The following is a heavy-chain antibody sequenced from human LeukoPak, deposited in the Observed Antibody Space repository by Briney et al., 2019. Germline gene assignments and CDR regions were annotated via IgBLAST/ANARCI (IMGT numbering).Heavy chain of an antibody. Sequence: ASVKVSCTASGYTFTGYYMHWVRQAPGQGLEWMGRINPNSGGTNYAQQFQGRVTMTRDTSISTAYMELSRLRSDDTAVYYCARARGYYDSSGYAFDIWGQGTMVTVSS. CDR1: GYTFTGYY. CDR2: INPNSGGT. CDR3: ARARGYYDSSGYAFDI. V-gene: IGHV1-2*06. D-gene: IGHD3-22*01. J-gene: IGHJ3*02.